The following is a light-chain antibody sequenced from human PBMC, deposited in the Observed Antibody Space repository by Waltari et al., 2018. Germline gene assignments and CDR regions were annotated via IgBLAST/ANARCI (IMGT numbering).Light chain of an antibody. CDR1: NIGSYS. CDR2: YDS. V-gene: IGLV3-21*04. Sequence: SYVLTQPPSVSVAPGEAARLTCGGDNIGSYSVHLYQQKPGPAPVLVIFYDSDRPSGIPERFSGSNSGNTATLTITRVEAGDEANYYCQVWHAAIDPGVFGTGTEVSVL. CDR3: QVWHAAIDPGV. J-gene: IGLJ1*01.